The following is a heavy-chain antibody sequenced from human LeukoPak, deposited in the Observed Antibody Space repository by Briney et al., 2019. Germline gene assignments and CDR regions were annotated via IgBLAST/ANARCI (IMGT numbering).Heavy chain of an antibody. CDR3: ARASISIAGPFDY. CDR1: GGSISSYY. D-gene: IGHD6-13*01. CDR2: IYYRGST. J-gene: IGHJ4*02. Sequence: SETLSLTCTVSGGSISSYYWSWIRPPPGKGLEWIGYIYYRGSTSYNPSLNSRVIISVDTSKNQFSLRLSSVTTADTAVYYCARASISIAGPFDYWGQGTLVTVSS. V-gene: IGHV4-59*01.